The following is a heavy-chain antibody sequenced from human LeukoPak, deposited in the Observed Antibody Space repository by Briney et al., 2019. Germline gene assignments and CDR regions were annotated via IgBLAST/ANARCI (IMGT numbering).Heavy chain of an antibody. CDR3: ARDFLGESGAGGP. CDR2: ISPNGAST. Sequence: GGSLRLSCAGSGFTFRSYTMNWVRQAPGKGLEWASSISPNGASTLHADSVKGRFTISRDNAKNSVHLQMTSLRADDTAVYYCARDFLGESGAGGPWGQGILVTVSS. J-gene: IGHJ5*02. V-gene: IGHV3-21*01. D-gene: IGHD3-10*01. CDR1: GFTFRSYT.